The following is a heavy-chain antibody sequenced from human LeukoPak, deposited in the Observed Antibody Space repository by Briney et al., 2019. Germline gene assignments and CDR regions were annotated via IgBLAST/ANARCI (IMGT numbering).Heavy chain of an antibody. Sequence: SETLSLTCTVSGGSISSYYGSWIRQPPGKGLEWIGYIYYSGSTNYNPSLKSRVTISVDTSKNQFSLKLSSVTAADTAVYYCARGSGGSHYGYWGQGTLVTVSS. V-gene: IGHV4-59*01. J-gene: IGHJ4*02. CDR1: GGSISSYY. CDR3: ARGSGGSHYGY. D-gene: IGHD1-26*01. CDR2: IYYSGST.